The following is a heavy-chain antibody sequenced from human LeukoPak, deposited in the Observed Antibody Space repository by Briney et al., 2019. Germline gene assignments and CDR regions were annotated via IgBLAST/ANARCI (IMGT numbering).Heavy chain of an antibody. CDR1: GYTFTSYY. CDR3: ARDDRRYFDWRRYYYGMDV. V-gene: IGHV1-46*01. D-gene: IGHD3-9*01. J-gene: IGHJ6*02. CDR2: INPSGGST. Sequence: GASVKVSCKASGYTFTSYYMHWVRQAPGQGLEWMGIINPSGGSTSYAQKFQGRVTMTRDTSTSTVYMELSSPRSEDTAVYYRARDDRRYFDWRRYYYGMDVWGQGTTVTVSS.